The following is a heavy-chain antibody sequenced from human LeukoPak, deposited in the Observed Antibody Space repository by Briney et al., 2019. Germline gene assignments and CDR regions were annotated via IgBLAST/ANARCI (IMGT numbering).Heavy chain of an antibody. CDR1: GFTSSSYA. CDR3: ARSDSSGWYLRGCSDY. V-gene: IGHV3-30*04. D-gene: IGHD6-19*01. Sequence: GRSLRLSCAASGFTSSSYAMHWVRQAPGKGLEWVAVISYDGSNKYYADSVKGRFTISRDNSKNTLYLQMNSLRAEDTAVYYCARSDSSGWYLRGCSDYWGQGTLVTVSS. CDR2: ISYDGSNK. J-gene: IGHJ4*02.